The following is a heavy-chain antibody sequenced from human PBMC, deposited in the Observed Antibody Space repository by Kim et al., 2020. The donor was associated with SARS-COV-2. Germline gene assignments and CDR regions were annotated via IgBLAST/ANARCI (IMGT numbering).Heavy chain of an antibody. J-gene: IGHJ4*02. CDR1: GGSFSGYY. CDR3: WGGSHTLDY. D-gene: IGHD1-26*01. CDR2: INHSGST. Sequence: SETLSLTCAVYGGSFSGYYWSWIRQPPGKGLEWIGEINHSGSTNYNPSLKSRATISVDTSKNQFSLKLSSVTAADTAVYYCWGGSHTLDYWGQGTLVTVSS. V-gene: IGHV4-34*01.